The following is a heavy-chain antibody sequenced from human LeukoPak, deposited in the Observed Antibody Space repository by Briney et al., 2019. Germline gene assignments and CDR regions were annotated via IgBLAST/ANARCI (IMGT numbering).Heavy chain of an antibody. J-gene: IGHJ6*02. CDR3: AREETHHVYYGMDV. CDR1: GHTFTTYG. Sequence: VASVNVSCKASGHTFTTYGISWVRQAPGQGLEWMGWISAYNGNTNYAQKVQGRVTMTTDTSTSTAYMELRSLRSDDTAVYYCAREETHHVYYGMDVWGQGTMVTVSS. CDR2: ISAYNGNT. V-gene: IGHV1-18*01. D-gene: IGHD1-14*01.